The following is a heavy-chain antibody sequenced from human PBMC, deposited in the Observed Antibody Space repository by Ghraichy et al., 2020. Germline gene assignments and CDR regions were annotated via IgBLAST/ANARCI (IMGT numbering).Heavy chain of an antibody. CDR1: GGSFSGYY. CDR3: ARGSPIVLMVYARVGYYFDY. Sequence: SETLSLTCAVYGGSFSGYYWSWIRQPPGKGLEWIGEINHSGSTNYNPSLKSRVTISVDTSKNQFSLKLSSVTAADTAVYYFARGSPIVLMVYARVGYYFDYWGQGTLVTVSS. D-gene: IGHD2-8*01. J-gene: IGHJ4*02. V-gene: IGHV4-34*01. CDR2: INHSGST.